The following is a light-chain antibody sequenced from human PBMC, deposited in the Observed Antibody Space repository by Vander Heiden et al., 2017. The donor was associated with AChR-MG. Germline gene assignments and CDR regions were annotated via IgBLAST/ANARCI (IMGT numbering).Light chain of an antibody. V-gene: IGKV3-15*01. CDR2: GAY. Sequence: EIMVTQSPATLSVPPGERATLPCRASQNVNTSLAWYQQKPGQAPRLLVYGAYTRATGIPARFSGSGSGTDFTLTISSLLSGDFAVYFCQQYSKWPLLTFGGGTKVDIK. J-gene: IGKJ4*01. CDR3: QQYSKWPLLT. CDR1: QNVNTS.